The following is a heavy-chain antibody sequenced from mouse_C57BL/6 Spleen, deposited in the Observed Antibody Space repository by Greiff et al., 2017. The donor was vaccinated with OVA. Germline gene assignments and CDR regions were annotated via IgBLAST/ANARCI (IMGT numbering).Heavy chain of an antibody. Sequence: EVKLLESGGGLVQPGGSLSLSCAASGFTFTDYYMSWVRQTPGKALEWLGFIRNKANGYTTEYSASVKGRFTISRDNSQSILYLQMNALRAEDSATYYCARYSGRGYFDYWGQGTTLTVSS. V-gene: IGHV7-3*01. CDR1: GFTFTDYY. J-gene: IGHJ2*01. CDR3: ARYSGRGYFDY. CDR2: IRNKANGYTT.